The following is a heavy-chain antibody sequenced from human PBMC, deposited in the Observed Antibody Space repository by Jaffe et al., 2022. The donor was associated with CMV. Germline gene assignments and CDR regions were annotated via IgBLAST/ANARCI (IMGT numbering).Heavy chain of an antibody. CDR2: INGGSDYI. D-gene: IGHD2-15*01. CDR3: ARWAYCSGGSCSRYYFNMDV. V-gene: IGHV3-21*01. J-gene: IGHJ6*03. Sequence: EVALVESGGGLVKPGGSLRLSCAASGFTFSSYAMNWVRQAPGKGLEWVSSINGGSDYIYYAVSVRGRFTISRDNAKNSLYLQMNSLRAEDMAVYYCARWAYCSGGSCSRYYFNMDVWGTGTTVTVSS. CDR1: GFTFSSYA.